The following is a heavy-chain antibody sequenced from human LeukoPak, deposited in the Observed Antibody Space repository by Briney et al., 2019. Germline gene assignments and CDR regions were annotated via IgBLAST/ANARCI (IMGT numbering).Heavy chain of an antibody. CDR3: ARAQSAYFDY. J-gene: IGHJ4*02. D-gene: IGHD3-3*01. Sequence: GGSLRLSCEASGFTFSSYEMNWVRQAPGKGLGWVSYISSSGSTIYYADSVKGRFTISRDNAKNSLSLHMNSLRADDTAVYYCARAQSAYFDYWGQGALVTVSS. CDR1: GFTFSSYE. V-gene: IGHV3-48*03. CDR2: ISSSGSTI.